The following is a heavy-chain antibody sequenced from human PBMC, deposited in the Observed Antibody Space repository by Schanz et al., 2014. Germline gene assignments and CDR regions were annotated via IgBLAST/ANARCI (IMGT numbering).Heavy chain of an antibody. CDR3: ARDHTTESYYSAGPPIDY. CDR1: GFTFSSYG. V-gene: IGHV3-33*01. Sequence: QVQLVESGGGVVQPGRSLRLSCAGPGFTFSSYGMHWARQVPGKGLEWVAVIWYDGSNKYYADSVKGRFTISRDNSKNTLFLQMNSLRAEDTAVYYCARDHTTESYYSAGPPIDYWGQGTLLTVSS. D-gene: IGHD1-26*01. J-gene: IGHJ4*02. CDR2: IWYDGSNK.